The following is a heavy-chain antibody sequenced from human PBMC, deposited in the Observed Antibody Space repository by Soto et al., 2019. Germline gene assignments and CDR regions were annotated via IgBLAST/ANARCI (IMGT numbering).Heavy chain of an antibody. CDR3: ARDGYSYGGDYYYYGIDV. Sequence: QVQLVQSGAEVKKPGSSVKVSCKASGGTFSSYAISWVRQAPGQGLEWMGGIIPIFGTANYAQKFQGRVTITADESTRTAYMELSNVRSEDTAVYYCARDGYSYGGDYYYYGIDVWGQGTTVTVSS. CDR2: IIPIFGTA. CDR1: GGTFSSYA. V-gene: IGHV1-69*01. D-gene: IGHD5-18*01. J-gene: IGHJ6*02.